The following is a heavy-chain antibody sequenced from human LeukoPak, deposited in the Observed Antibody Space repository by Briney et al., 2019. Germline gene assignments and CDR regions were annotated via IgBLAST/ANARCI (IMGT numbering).Heavy chain of an antibody. V-gene: IGHV2-5*01. D-gene: IGHD4-17*01. J-gene: IGHJ4*02. CDR2: IYWNDDK. CDR3: AHRRREGTVTTGFDY. Sequence: GPTLVNPTQTLTLTCTFSGFSLNTSGVGVGWIRQPPGKALEWLALIYWNDDKRYSPSLKSRVTITKDTSKNQVVLTMTNMDPVDTATYYCAHRRREGTVTTGFDYWGQGTLVTVSS. CDR1: GFSLNTSGVG.